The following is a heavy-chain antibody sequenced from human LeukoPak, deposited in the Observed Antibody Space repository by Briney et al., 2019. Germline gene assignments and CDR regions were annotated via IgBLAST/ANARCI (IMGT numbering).Heavy chain of an antibody. D-gene: IGHD6-19*01. Sequence: PGGSLRLSCAASGFTVSSNYMSWVRQAPGKGLEWVSVIYSGGSTYYADSVKGRFTISRDNSKNTLYLQMNSLRAEDTAVYYCAKPSGQWLAYYFDYWGQGTLVTVSS. CDR3: AKPSGQWLAYYFDY. J-gene: IGHJ4*02. V-gene: IGHV3-53*01. CDR2: IYSGGST. CDR1: GFTVSSNY.